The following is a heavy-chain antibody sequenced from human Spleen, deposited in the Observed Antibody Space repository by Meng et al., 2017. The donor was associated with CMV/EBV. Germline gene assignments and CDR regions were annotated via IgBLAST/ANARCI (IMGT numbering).Heavy chain of an antibody. J-gene: IGHJ4*02. CDR1: GYTFTSYY. V-gene: IGHV1-46*01. Sequence: ASVKVSCKASGYTFTSYYMHWVRQAPGQGLEWMGIINPSGGSTSYAQKFQGRVTMTTDTSTNTAYMELRSLRSDDTAVYFCARVNYLTGYSSHFDSWGQGTLVTVSS. D-gene: IGHD3-9*01. CDR2: INPSGGST. CDR3: ARVNYLTGYSSHFDS.